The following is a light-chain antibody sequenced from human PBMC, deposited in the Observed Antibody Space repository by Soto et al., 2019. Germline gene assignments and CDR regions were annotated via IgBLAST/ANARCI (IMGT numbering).Light chain of an antibody. V-gene: IGLV2-23*02. Sequence: QSVLTQSPSASGSPGLSVTISCTGTSSDIDVFDLVSWYRQRPGKPPKLMIYGVTKRPSGVSDRFSGSKSGNTASLTISGLQAEDEADYYCCSYAGFTTYVYGSGTKVTVL. J-gene: IGLJ1*01. CDR2: GVT. CDR3: CSYAGFTTYV. CDR1: SSDIDVFDL.